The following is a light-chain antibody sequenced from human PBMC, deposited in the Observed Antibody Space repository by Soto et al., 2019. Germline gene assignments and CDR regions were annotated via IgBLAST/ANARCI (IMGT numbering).Light chain of an antibody. J-gene: IGKJ1*01. CDR3: QQYYTRPRT. V-gene: IGKV4-1*01. Sequence: DIVMTQSPDSLAVSLGERATINCRSSQSVLYSSSNKNYLTWYQQKPGQPPKLLIYWASTRESGVPDRFSGSGSGTDFTLTISSLQAEDVAVYYCQQYYTRPRTFGQGTKVEIK. CDR1: QSVLYSSSNKNY. CDR2: WAS.